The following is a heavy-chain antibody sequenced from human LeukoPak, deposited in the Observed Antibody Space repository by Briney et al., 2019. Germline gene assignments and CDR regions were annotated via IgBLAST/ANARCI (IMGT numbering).Heavy chain of an antibody. CDR3: ARAEYYYDSSGLKGLLCDY. Sequence: GASVKVSCKASEYTFTGYYMNWVRQAPGQGLEWMGWINPNSGGTNYAQKIQGRVTMTRDTSISTAYMELSGLRSDDTAVYYCARAEYYYDSSGLKGLLCDYWGQGTQVTVSS. D-gene: IGHD3-22*01. J-gene: IGHJ4*02. CDR1: EYTFTGYY. CDR2: INPNSGGT. V-gene: IGHV1-2*02.